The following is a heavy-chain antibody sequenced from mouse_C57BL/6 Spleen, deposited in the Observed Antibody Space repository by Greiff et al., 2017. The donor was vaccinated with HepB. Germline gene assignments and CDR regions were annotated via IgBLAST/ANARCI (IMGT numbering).Heavy chain of an antibody. CDR3: ARGDYHWYFDV. D-gene: IGHD2-4*01. V-gene: IGHV5-17*01. CDR1: GFTFSDYG. Sequence: EVMLVESGGGLVKPGGSLKLSCAASGFTFSDYGMHWVRQAPEKGLEWVAYISSGSSTIYYADTVKGRFTISRDNAKNTLFLQMTSLRSEDTAMYYCARGDYHWYFDVWGTGTTVTVSS. CDR2: ISSGSSTI. J-gene: IGHJ1*03.